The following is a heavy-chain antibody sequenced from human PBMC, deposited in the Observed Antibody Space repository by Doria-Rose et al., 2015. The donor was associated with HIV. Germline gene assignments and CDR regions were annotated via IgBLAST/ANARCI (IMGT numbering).Heavy chain of an antibody. CDR3: ARDAGDYNFWSGYYSRYWYFDL. V-gene: IGHV3-7*01. CDR1: GFTFSSYW. J-gene: IGHJ2*01. Sequence: RLSCAASGFTFSSYWMSWVRQAPGKGLEWVANIKQDGSEKYYVDSVKGRFTISRDNAKNSLYLQMNSLRAEDTAVYYCARDAGDYNFWSGYYSRYWYFDLWGRGTLVTVSS. CDR2: IKQDGSEK. D-gene: IGHD3-3*01.